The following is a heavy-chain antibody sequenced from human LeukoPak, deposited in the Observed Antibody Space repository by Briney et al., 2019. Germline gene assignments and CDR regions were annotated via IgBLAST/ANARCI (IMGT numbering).Heavy chain of an antibody. Sequence: PGGSLRLSCAASGFILSNYGMHWVRQAPGKGLEWVAVIWYDGSNKYYADSVKGRFTISRDNSKNTLYLQMNSLRAEDTAVYYCARDYYDSSGYYQTPAYYFDYWGQGTLVTVSS. CDR1: GFILSNYG. CDR3: ARDYYDSSGYYQTPAYYFDY. J-gene: IGHJ4*02. V-gene: IGHV3-30*19. D-gene: IGHD3-22*01. CDR2: IWYDGSNK.